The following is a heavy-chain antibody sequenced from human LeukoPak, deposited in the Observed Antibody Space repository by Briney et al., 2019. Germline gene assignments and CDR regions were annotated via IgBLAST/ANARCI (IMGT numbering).Heavy chain of an antibody. J-gene: IGHJ4*02. CDR2: IIPIFGTA. V-gene: IGHV1-69*06. Sequence: SVKVSCKASGGTFSSYAISWVRQAPGQGLEWMGGIIPIFGTANYAQKFQGRVTITADKSTSTAYMELSSLRSEDTAVYYCARGGASSGWYNYWGQGTLVTVSS. CDR1: GGTFSSYA. D-gene: IGHD6-19*01. CDR3: ARGGASSGWYNY.